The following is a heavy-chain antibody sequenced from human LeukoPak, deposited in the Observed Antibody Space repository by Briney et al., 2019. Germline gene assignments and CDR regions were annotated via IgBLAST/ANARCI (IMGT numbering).Heavy chain of an antibody. CDR2: IYTSGST. J-gene: IGHJ6*03. Sequence: SETLSLTCTVSGGSISSYYWSWIRQPAGKGLEWIGRIYTSGSTNYNPSLKSRVTISVDTSKNQFSLKLSSVTAADTAVYYCARGTVVVADIYYYYYMDVWGKGTTVTISS. D-gene: IGHD2-15*01. CDR1: GGSISSYY. CDR3: ARGTVVVADIYYYYYMDV. V-gene: IGHV4-4*07.